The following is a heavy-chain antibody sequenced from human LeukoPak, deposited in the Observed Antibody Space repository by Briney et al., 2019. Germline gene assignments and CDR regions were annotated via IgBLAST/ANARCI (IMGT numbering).Heavy chain of an antibody. D-gene: IGHD1-7*01. Sequence: GASVNVSCKASGGTFSSYAISWVRQAPGQGLEWMGRIIPIFGTANYAQKFQGRVTITTDESTSTAYMELSSLRSKDTAVYYCVLEGNWNYIARLGITGFDPWGQGTLVTVSS. CDR2: IIPIFGTA. J-gene: IGHJ5*02. CDR1: GGTFSSYA. CDR3: VLEGNWNYIARLGITGFDP. V-gene: IGHV1-69*05.